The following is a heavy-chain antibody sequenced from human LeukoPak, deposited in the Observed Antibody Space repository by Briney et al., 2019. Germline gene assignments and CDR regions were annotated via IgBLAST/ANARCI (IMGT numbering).Heavy chain of an antibody. V-gene: IGHV3-23*01. D-gene: IGHD2-21*02. Sequence: GGSLRLSCAASGVTLRNYGLSWVRHTPGKGLEWVSAIRGSGDTTFYADSVKGRFTISRDNSENTVYLQMNSLRAEDTAVYYCEKRGDKLDLIWGQGTLVTDSS. CDR2: IRGSGDTT. CDR3: EKRGDKLDLI. J-gene: IGHJ4*02. CDR1: GVTLRNYG.